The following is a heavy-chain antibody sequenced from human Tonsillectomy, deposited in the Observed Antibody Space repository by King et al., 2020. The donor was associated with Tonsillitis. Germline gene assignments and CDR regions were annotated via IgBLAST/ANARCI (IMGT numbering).Heavy chain of an antibody. J-gene: IGHJ3*02. Sequence: VQLVESGGGLVQPGGSLRLSCAASGFTFSSYAMIWVRQAPGKGLEWVSAISGSGGSNYYADSVKGRFTISRDNSKNTLYLQMNSLRAEDTAVYYCANLGWGGGRDADAFDIWGQGTMVTVSS. CDR3: ANLGWGGGRDADAFDI. V-gene: IGHV3-23*04. CDR2: ISGSGGSN. D-gene: IGHD2-15*01. CDR1: GFTFSSYA.